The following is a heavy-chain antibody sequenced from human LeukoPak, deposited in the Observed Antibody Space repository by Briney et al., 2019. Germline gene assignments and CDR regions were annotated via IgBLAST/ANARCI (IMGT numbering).Heavy chain of an antibody. V-gene: IGHV3-43*02. J-gene: IGHJ4*02. CDR1: GFSFGYYA. D-gene: IGHD4-17*01. Sequence: GGSLRLSCAASGFSFGYYAMHWVRQAPGKGLEWVSLITANGDSTYYADSVKGRFTISRDNSMDTLCLQMSSLRAEDTAVYYCASPPPVTTGVAYWGQGTLVTVSS. CDR2: ITANGDST. CDR3: ASPPPVTTGVAY.